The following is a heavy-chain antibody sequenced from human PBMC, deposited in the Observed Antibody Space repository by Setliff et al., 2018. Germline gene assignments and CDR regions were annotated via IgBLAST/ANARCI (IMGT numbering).Heavy chain of an antibody. V-gene: IGHV1-2*02. Sequence: ASVKVSCKASGYTFTGYYMHWVRQAPGQGLEWMGWINPNSGGTNYAQKFQGRVTMTRDTSISTAYMELSRLRSDDTAVYYCARDHDEEPVADEGEGRFDPWGQGTLVTVS. CDR2: INPNSGGT. J-gene: IGHJ5*02. D-gene: IGHD6-19*01. CDR1: GYTFTGYY. CDR3: ARDHDEEPVADEGEGRFDP.